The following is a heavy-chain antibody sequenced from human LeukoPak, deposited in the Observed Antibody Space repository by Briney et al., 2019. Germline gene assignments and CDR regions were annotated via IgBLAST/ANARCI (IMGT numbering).Heavy chain of an antibody. CDR2: ISAYNGNT. J-gene: IGHJ4*02. CDR1: GYTFTSYG. V-gene: IGHV1-18*01. CDR3: ARDWVSTPQLDY. Sequence: ASVKVSCKASGYTFTSYGISWVRQAPGQGLEWMGWISAYNGNTNYAQNLQGRVTITTDTSTSTAYMELRSLRSDDTAVYYCARDWVSTPQLDYWGQGTLVTVSS. D-gene: IGHD5/OR15-5a*01.